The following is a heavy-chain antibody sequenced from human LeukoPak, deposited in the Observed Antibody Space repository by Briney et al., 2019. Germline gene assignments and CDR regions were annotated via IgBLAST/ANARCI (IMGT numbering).Heavy chain of an antibody. J-gene: IGHJ4*02. Sequence: PGGSLRLSCAASGFTFSSYGMHWVRQAPGKGLEWVAVIWYDGSNKYYADSVKGRFTISRDNSKNTLYLQMNSLRAEDTAVYYCAREHPRYCSGGSCYPDYYFDYWGQGTLVTVSS. V-gene: IGHV3-33*01. CDR3: AREHPRYCSGGSCYPDYYFDY. CDR2: IWYDGSNK. D-gene: IGHD2-15*01. CDR1: GFTFSSYG.